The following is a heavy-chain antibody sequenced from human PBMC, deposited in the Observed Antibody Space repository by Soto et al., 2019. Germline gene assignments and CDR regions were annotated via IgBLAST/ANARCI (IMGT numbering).Heavy chain of an antibody. Sequence: SETLSLTCTVSGGSISSSSYYWSWIRQPPGKGLKRIGYIYYSGSTNYNPSLKSRVTILVDTSKNQFSLKLSSVTAADTAVYYCARARGYCSGGSCWAHAFDIWGQGTMVTVS. CDR3: ARARGYCSGGSCWAHAFDI. J-gene: IGHJ3*02. D-gene: IGHD2-15*01. CDR1: GGSISSSSYY. V-gene: IGHV4-61*01. CDR2: IYYSGST.